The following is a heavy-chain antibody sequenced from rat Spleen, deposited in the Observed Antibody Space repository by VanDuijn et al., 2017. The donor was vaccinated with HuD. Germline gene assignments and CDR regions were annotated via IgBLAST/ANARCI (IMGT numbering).Heavy chain of an antibody. J-gene: IGHJ2*01. CDR1: AYSILSSYR. Sequence: VQLQESGPGLVKASQSFSLTCSVTAYSILSSYRWNWIRKFPGDKLEWMGHITSAGTTNHNPSLKRRISITRDTSKNQFFLQLNSVTTEDTAAYYCASHTLQYYFDYWGQGVMVTVSS. CDR2: ITSAGTT. CDR3: ASHTLQYYFDY. D-gene: IGHD1-4*01. V-gene: IGHV3-3*01.